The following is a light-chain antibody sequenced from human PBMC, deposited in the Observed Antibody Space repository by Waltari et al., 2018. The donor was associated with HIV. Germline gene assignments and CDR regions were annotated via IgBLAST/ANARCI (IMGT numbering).Light chain of an antibody. V-gene: IGLV3-21*02. Sequence: YVLTQLPSVSVAPGQTARITCGGRNIETTSVHWYQQKPGQAPWLAVYDDVGRPSGIPERFSGSNSGNTATLTIDRVEAGDEADYHCQVWDATSDHYVFGSGTKVTVL. CDR1: NIETTS. CDR3: QVWDATSDHYV. CDR2: DDV. J-gene: IGLJ1*01.